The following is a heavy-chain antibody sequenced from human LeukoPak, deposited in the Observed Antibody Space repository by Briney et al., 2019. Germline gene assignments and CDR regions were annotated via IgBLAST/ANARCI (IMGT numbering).Heavy chain of an antibody. CDR2: VYENGSP. CDR1: GGTIRGYY. D-gene: IGHD1-26*01. Sequence: SETLSLTCSVFGGTIRGYYWSWIRQPPGKGLEWIGYVYENGSPNYNPSLRSRVTISADLSKNQLSLRVASVSATDTAVYYCARDSRLGPRAGDFDIWGRGSMVTVSS. J-gene: IGHJ3*02. V-gene: IGHV4-59*01. CDR3: ARDSRLGPRAGDFDI.